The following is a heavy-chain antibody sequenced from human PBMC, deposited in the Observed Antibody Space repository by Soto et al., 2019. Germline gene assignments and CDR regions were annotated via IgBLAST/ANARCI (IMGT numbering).Heavy chain of an antibody. CDR2: ISYDGSNK. D-gene: IGHD5-18*01. Sequence: GGSLRLSCAASGFTSSSYAMHWVRQAPGKGLEWVAVISYDGSNKYYADSVKGRFTISRDNSKNTLYLQMNSLRAEDTAVYYCARGSGYSYGRFYGMDVWGQGTTVTVSS. CDR1: GFTSSSYA. J-gene: IGHJ6*02. CDR3: ARGSGYSYGRFYGMDV. V-gene: IGHV3-30-3*01.